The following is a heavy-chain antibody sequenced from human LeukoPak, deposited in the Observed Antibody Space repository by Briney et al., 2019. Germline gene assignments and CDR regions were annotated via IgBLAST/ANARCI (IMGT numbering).Heavy chain of an antibody. CDR2: IIWNGGSK. J-gene: IGHJ6*03. Sequence: GGSLRLSCAASGFTFNDHAMHWVRQVQGKGLGWVSGIIWNGGSKAYADSVKGRFTISRDNAKNSLYLQMSSLTTEDTAFYYCARGHGAFGYHFINVWGKGTTVTVSS. CDR3: ARGHGAFGYHFINV. V-gene: IGHV3-9*01. CDR1: GFTFNDHA. D-gene: IGHD3-3*01.